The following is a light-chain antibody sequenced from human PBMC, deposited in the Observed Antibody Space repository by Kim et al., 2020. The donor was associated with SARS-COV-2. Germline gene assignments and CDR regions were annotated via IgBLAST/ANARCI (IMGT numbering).Light chain of an antibody. CDR3: QSYDRSLSGSV. V-gene: IGLV1-40*01. CDR2: GNT. CDR1: SSNIGAYYD. J-gene: IGLJ3*02. Sequence: QRVTISCTGSSSNIGAYYDVHWYQQLPGTAPKLLIHGNTNRPSGVPDRFSGSKSGTSASLDITGLQAEDEAVYYCQSYDRSLSGSVFGGGTQLTV.